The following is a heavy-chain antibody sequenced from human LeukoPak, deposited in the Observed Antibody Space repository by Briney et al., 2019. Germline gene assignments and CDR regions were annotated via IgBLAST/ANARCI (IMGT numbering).Heavy chain of an antibody. CDR1: GFTFDDYA. J-gene: IGHJ4*02. V-gene: IGHV3-9*01. Sequence: GGSLRLSCAASGFTFDDYAMHWVRQAPGKGLEWVSGTSWNSGSIGYADSVKGRFTISRDNAKNSLYLQMNSLRAEDTALYYCAKESAAGPFDYWGQGTLVTVSS. CDR3: AKESAAGPFDY. D-gene: IGHD6-13*01. CDR2: TSWNSGSI.